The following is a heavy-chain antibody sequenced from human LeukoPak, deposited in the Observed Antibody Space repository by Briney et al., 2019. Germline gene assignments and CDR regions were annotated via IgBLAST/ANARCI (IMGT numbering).Heavy chain of an antibody. CDR1: GYTLTELS. Sequence: ASVKVSCKVSGYTLTELSMYWVRQAPGKGLEWMGGFDPEDGETIYAQKFQGRVTMTEDTSTDTAYMELSSLRSEDTAVYYCATDWARGELLPLYYAFDIWGQGTMVTVSS. D-gene: IGHD1-26*01. V-gene: IGHV1-24*01. J-gene: IGHJ3*02. CDR2: FDPEDGET. CDR3: ATDWARGELLPLYYAFDI.